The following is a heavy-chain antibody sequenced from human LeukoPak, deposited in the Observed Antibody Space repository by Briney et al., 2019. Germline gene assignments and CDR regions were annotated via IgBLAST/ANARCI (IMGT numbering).Heavy chain of an antibody. CDR2: INTNTGNP. CDR3: ALAARPSKFDY. CDR1: GYTFTSYA. D-gene: IGHD6-6*01. V-gene: IGHV7-4-1*02. J-gene: IGHJ4*02. Sequence: GASVNVSCKASGYTFTSYAMNWVRQAPGQGLEWMGRINTNTGNPTYAQGFTGRFVFSLDTSVSTAYLQISSLKAEDAAVYYCALAARPSKFDYWGQGTLVTVSS.